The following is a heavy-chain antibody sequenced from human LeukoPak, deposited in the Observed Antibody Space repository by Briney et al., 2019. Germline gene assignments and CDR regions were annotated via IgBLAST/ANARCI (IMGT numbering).Heavy chain of an antibody. J-gene: IGHJ5*02. CDR2: TYYRSKWYN. CDR3: ARDLSSFFGVVITYNINWFDP. CDR1: GDSVSSNSAA. Sequence: SQTLSLTCAISGDSVSSNSAAWNWIRQSPSRGLEWLGRTYYRSKWYNDYAVSVKSRITINPDTSKNQFSLQLNSVTPEDTAVYYCARDLSSFFGVVITYNINWFDPWGQGTLVTVSS. V-gene: IGHV6-1*01. D-gene: IGHD3-3*01.